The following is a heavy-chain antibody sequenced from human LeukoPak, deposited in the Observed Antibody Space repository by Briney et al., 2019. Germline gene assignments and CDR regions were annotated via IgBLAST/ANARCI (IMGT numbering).Heavy chain of an antibody. Sequence: GRSLRLSCAASGFTFSSYAMHWVRQAPGKGLEWVAVISYDGSNKYYADSVKGRFTISRDNSKNTLYLQMNSLRAEDTAVYYCAKDRGSGSTELDYWGQGTLVTVSS. V-gene: IGHV3-30-3*01. CDR1: GFTFSSYA. D-gene: IGHD3-10*01. CDR3: AKDRGSGSTELDY. J-gene: IGHJ4*02. CDR2: ISYDGSNK.